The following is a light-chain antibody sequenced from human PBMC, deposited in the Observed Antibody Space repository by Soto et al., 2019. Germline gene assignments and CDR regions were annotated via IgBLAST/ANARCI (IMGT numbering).Light chain of an antibody. CDR2: GAS. CDR1: QSVTNY. Sequence: LTQSPDTLSLSPGERATLSCRAGQSVTNYLAWYQQKPGQAPRLLIYGASSRATGIPDRFSGSGSGTDFTLTISRLEPEDFAVYYCQQYGSSPITFGQGTRLEIK. J-gene: IGKJ5*01. CDR3: QQYGSSPIT. V-gene: IGKV3-20*01.